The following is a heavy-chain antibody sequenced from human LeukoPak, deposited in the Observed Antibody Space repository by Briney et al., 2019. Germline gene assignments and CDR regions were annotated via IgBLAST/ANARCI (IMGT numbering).Heavy chain of an antibody. CDR2: INHSGST. CDR3: ARELGYCSSTSCSRRRYSDY. V-gene: IGHV4-34*01. D-gene: IGHD2-2*01. J-gene: IGHJ4*02. Sequence: PSETLSLTCAVYGGSFSGYYWSWIRQPPGKGLEWIGEINHSGSTNYNPSLKSRVTISVDTSKNQFSLKLSSVTAADTAVYYCARELGYCSSTSCSRRRYSDYWGQGTLVTVSS. CDR1: GGSFSGYY.